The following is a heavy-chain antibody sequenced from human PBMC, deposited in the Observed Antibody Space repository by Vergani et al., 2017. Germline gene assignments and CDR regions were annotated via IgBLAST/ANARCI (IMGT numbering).Heavy chain of an antibody. D-gene: IGHD6-19*01. CDR1: GASIRSSNYY. V-gene: IGHV4-39*01. CDR2: IYYSGST. CDR3: ARHSTVEWLVKLGWIDP. Sequence: QLQLQESGPGRGKPSATLSLTCSVSGASIRSSNYYWGWIRQPPGKGVEWIASIYYSGSTYYNPSLKSRVTISVDTSKNQFSLKLSSVTAADTAVYFCARHSTVEWLVKLGWIDPWGQGILVTVSS. J-gene: IGHJ5*02.